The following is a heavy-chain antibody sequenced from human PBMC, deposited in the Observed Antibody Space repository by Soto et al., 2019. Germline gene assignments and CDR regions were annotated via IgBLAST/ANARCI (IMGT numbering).Heavy chain of an antibody. J-gene: IGHJ3*02. CDR1: GFTFTSSV. Sequence: SVKVSCRASGFTFTSSVVHWVRQARGQRLEGIGWIVVGSGDTNYAHKFQERVTITRDMSTITAYMELSSLRSEDTAADYCSAVSDTYDFWREVWGLDIWRQGQMVTV. CDR3: SAVSDTYDFWREVWGLDI. D-gene: IGHD3-3*01. V-gene: IGHV1-58*01. CDR2: IVVGSGDT.